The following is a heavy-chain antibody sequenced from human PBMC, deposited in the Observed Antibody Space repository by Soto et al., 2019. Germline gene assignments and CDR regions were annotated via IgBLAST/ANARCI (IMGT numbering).Heavy chain of an antibody. J-gene: IGHJ4*02. D-gene: IGHD3-22*01. CDR1: GFTFSSYA. CDR3: AKARPYYYDSSGIFDY. Sequence: GGSLRLSCAASGFTFSSYAMSWVRQAPGKGLEWVSAISGSGGSTYYADSVKGRFTISRDNSKNTLYLQMNSLRAEGTAVYYCAKARPYYYDSSGIFDYWGQGTLVTVS. CDR2: ISGSGGST. V-gene: IGHV3-23*01.